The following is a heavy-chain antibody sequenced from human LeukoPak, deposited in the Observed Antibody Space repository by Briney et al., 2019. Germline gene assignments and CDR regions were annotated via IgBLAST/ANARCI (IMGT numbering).Heavy chain of an antibody. V-gene: IGHV3-7*01. J-gene: IGHJ3*02. Sequence: GGSLRLSCVVSGFTFSSYWMSWVRQAPGKGLEWVANIKQDGSEKYYVDSVKGRFTISRDNAKNSLYLQMNSLRAEDTAVYYCARYRGLGYCSGGSCLHDAFDIWGQGTMVTVSS. CDR3: ARYRGLGYCSGGSCLHDAFDI. CDR2: IKQDGSEK. CDR1: GFTFSSYW. D-gene: IGHD2-15*01.